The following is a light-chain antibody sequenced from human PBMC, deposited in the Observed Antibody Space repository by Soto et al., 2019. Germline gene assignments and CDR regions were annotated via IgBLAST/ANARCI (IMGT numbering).Light chain of an antibody. Sequence: EVVLTQSPGTLSLSPGERATLSCRASQSVSNNYFAWYQQKPGQAPRLLIFGSSDRANGIPDRFSGSGSGTDFTLTISRLEAEDFAVYYCQQYGSSPPYTFGQGTKLVIK. CDR2: GSS. J-gene: IGKJ2*01. CDR3: QQYGSSPPYT. V-gene: IGKV3-20*01. CDR1: QSVSNNY.